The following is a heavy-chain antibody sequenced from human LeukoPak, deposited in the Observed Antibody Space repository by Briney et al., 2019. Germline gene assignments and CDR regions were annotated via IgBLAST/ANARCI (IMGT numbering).Heavy chain of an antibody. D-gene: IGHD6-19*01. CDR1: GYTFTSYG. CDR2: ISAYNGNT. Sequence: ASVKVSCKASGYTFTSYGISWVRQAPGQGLEWMGWISAYNGNTNYAQKLQGRVTMTTDTSTSTAYMELRSLRSDDTAVCYCARASSTSGWPYYYYYGMDVWGQGTTVTVSS. J-gene: IGHJ6*02. V-gene: IGHV1-18*01. CDR3: ARASSTSGWPYYYYYGMDV.